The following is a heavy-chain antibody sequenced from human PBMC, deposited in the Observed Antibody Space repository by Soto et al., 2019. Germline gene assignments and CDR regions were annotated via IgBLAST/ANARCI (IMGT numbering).Heavy chain of an antibody. CDR3: ARWGTTGGLDV. J-gene: IGHJ4*02. CDR2: TSYDGSNN. V-gene: IGHV3-33*05. Sequence: QVQLVESGGGVVQPGTSLRLSCVGSGFTFRSYVIHWVRQAPGKGLEWVALTSYDGSNNFYGDSVKGRFTISRDNSRNTVELQMDSLILEGTSLYYCARWGTTGGLDVWGQGTLVSVSS. CDR1: GFTFRSYV. D-gene: IGHD3-16*01.